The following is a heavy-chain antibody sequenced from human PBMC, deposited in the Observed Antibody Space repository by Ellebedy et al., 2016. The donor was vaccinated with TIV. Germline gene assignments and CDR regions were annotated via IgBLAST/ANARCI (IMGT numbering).Heavy chain of an antibody. V-gene: IGHV1-18*01. Sequence: KLQGRVTMTTNTSTSTAYMDLRSLRSDDTAVYYCARSLLWFGDDAHFDYWGQGTLVTVSS. D-gene: IGHD3-10*01. J-gene: IGHJ4*02. CDR3: ARSLLWFGDDAHFDY.